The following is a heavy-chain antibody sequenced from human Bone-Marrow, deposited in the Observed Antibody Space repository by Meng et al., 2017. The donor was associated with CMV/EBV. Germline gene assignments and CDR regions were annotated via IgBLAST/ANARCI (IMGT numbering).Heavy chain of an antibody. Sequence: GESLKISCAASGFSIISNYMTWVRQAPGRGLEWVSFIYRDDSISYADSVKGRFTISRDKSKNTLYLQMNSLRVEDTAVYYCAKDKGQLAIYYYYYGMDVWGQGTTVTVSS. CDR2: IYRDDSI. D-gene: IGHD6-13*01. J-gene: IGHJ6*02. V-gene: IGHV3-53*01. CDR3: AKDKGQLAIYYYYYGMDV. CDR1: GFSIISNY.